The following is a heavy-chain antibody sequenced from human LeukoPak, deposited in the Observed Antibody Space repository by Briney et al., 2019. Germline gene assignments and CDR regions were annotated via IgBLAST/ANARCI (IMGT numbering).Heavy chain of an antibody. J-gene: IGHJ5*02. D-gene: IGHD5-24*01. V-gene: IGHV4-34*01. CDR1: GGSFSGYY. CDR2: INHSGST. CDR3: ARFRRDGYNNP. Sequence: PSETLSLTCAVYGGSFSGYYWSWIRQPPGKGLEWIGEINHSGSTNYNPSLKSRVTVSVDTSKNQFSLELSSVTAADTAVYYCARFRRDGYNNPWGQGTLVTVSS.